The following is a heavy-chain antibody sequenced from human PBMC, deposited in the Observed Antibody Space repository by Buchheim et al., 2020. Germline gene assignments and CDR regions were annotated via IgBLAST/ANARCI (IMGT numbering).Heavy chain of an antibody. CDR1: GFTFSSYS. V-gene: IGHV3-48*02. CDR2: ISIYSSTI. Sequence: EVQMVESGGGLVQPGGSLRPSCAASGFTFSSYSMNWVRQAPGKGLEWVSYISIYSSTIYYADSVKGRFTISRDNAKNSLYLQMNSLRDEDTAVYYCARDPASYSSGWYNFDYWGQGTL. D-gene: IGHD6-19*01. J-gene: IGHJ4*02. CDR3: ARDPASYSSGWYNFDY.